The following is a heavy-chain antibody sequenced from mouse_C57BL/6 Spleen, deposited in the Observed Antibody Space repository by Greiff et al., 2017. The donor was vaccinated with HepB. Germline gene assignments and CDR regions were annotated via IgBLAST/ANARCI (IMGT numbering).Heavy chain of an antibody. J-gene: IGHJ2*01. CDR3: ARRGYSLRYFDY. CDR2: IYPGDGDT. Sequence: QVQLQQSGAELVKPGASVKISCKASGYAFSSYWMNWVKQRPGKGLEWIGQIYPGDGDTNYNGKFKGKATLTADKSSSTAYMQLSSLTSEDSAVYFCARRGYSLRYFDYWGQGTTLTVSS. V-gene: IGHV1-80*01. CDR1: GYAFSSYW. D-gene: IGHD2-12*01.